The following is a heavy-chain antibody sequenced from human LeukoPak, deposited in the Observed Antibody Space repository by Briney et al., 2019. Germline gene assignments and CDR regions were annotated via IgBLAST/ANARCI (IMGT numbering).Heavy chain of an antibody. J-gene: IGHJ4*02. Sequence: SETLSLTCTVSGGSTSSYYWSWIRQPPGKGLEWIGYIYYSGSTNYNPSLKSRVTISVDTSKNQFSLKLSSVTAADTAVYYCARHTAVPYYFDYWGQGTLVTVSS. CDR3: ARHTAVPYYFDY. CDR2: IYYSGST. D-gene: IGHD1-1*01. V-gene: IGHV4-59*08. CDR1: GGSTSSYY.